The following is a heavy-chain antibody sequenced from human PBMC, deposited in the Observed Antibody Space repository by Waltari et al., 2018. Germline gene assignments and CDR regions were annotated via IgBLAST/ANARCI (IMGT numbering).Heavy chain of an antibody. CDR3: AKGETTGWYRCFDY. D-gene: IGHD6-19*01. J-gene: IGHJ4*02. Sequence: EVQLVDSGGDLTQPGGSLRLSCVASGFTFTSYAMSWVRQVPGKGLGWVSSSTASCHITYYADSVKGRFSISRDNSKNTVYLQMDSLRAEDTAVYHCAKGETTGWYRCFDYWGQGTQVTVSS. CDR2: STASCHIT. V-gene: IGHV3-23*04. CDR1: GFTFTSYA.